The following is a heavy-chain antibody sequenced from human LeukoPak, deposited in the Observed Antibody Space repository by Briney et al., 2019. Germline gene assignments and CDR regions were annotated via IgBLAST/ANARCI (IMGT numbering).Heavy chain of an antibody. Sequence: SETLSLTCTVSGGSISSSSYYWGWIRQPPGKGLEWIGSIYYSGSTYYNPSLKSRVTMSVDTSKNQFSLKLSSVTAADTAVYYCAREWVAAAGSFDYWGQGTLVTVSS. V-gene: IGHV4-39*07. CDR2: IYYSGST. D-gene: IGHD6-13*01. CDR3: AREWVAAAGSFDY. CDR1: GGSISSSSYY. J-gene: IGHJ4*02.